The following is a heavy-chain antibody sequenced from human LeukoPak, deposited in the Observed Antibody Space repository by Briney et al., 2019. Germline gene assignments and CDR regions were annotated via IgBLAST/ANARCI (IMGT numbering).Heavy chain of an antibody. D-gene: IGHD2-15*01. V-gene: IGHV3-23*01. CDR2: ISVSGNT. CDR1: GFTFSSYW. CDR3: AKAPVTTCSGAYCYPFDY. Sequence: SGGSLRLSCAASGFTFSSYWMHWVRQAPGKGLVWVSAISVSGNTYHADSVKGRFTISRDSSKNTLYLQMNSLRAEDAAVYYCAKAPVTTCSGAYCYPFDYWGQGTLVTVSS. J-gene: IGHJ4*02.